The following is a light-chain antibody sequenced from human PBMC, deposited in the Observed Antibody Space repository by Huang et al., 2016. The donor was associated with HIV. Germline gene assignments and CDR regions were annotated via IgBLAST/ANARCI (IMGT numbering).Light chain of an antibody. Sequence: EIVLTQSPGTLSLSPGERATLSCRASQSVSSNYLAWYQQKPGKAPRLLIDGAANRATGIQDRLRGSRSGTDFTLTSSSLEPEDVAVYYCQQYGSSPPITFGKGTRLEIK. V-gene: IGKV3-20*01. CDR3: QQYGSSPPIT. J-gene: IGKJ5*01. CDR2: GAA. CDR1: QSVSSNY.